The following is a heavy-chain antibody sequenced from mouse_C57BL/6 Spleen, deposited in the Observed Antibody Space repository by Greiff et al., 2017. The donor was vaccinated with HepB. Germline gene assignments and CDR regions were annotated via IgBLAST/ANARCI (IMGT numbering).Heavy chain of an antibody. Sequence: VQLQQSGPELVKPGASVKISCKASGYTFTDYYMNWVKQSHGKSLEWIGDINPNNGGTSYNQKFKGKATLTVDKSSITAYMELRSLTSEDSAVYYCAISGYVNDYWGQGTTLTVSS. CDR1: GYTFTDYY. J-gene: IGHJ2*01. D-gene: IGHD3-2*02. V-gene: IGHV1-26*01. CDR3: AISGYVNDY. CDR2: INPNNGGT.